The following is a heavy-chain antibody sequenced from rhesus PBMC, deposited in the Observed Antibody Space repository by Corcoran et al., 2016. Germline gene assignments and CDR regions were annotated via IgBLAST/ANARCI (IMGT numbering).Heavy chain of an antibody. CDR3: AGWSDYYFYFDY. CDR2: VSGRSGST. Sequence: QVQLQESGPGLVKPSETLSLTCAVSGGSFSGYYWGWLRPPPGKGLEWIGYVSGRSGSTDYNPSLKSRVTISTDTSKNQFSLKLSSVTAADTAVYYCAGWSDYYFYFDYWGQGVLVTVSS. V-gene: IGHV4-165*01. D-gene: IGHD3-22*01. J-gene: IGHJ4*01. CDR1: GGSFSGYY.